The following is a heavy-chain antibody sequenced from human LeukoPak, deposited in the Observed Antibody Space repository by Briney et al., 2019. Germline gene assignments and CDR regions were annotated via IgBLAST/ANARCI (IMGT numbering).Heavy chain of an antibody. CDR1: GGSVSSSRYY. J-gene: IGHJ4*02. CDR3: ARHKSFDYLSPIDS. V-gene: IGHV4-39*01. D-gene: IGHD3-9*01. CDR2: IYYTGST. Sequence: SETLSLTCPVSGGSVSSSRYYWGWIAHPPGRGRGGFGSIYYTGSTYYKPSLKSRVTISADASKNQISLKLSSVTAADTAVYFCARHKSFDYLSPIDSWGQGTLVTVS.